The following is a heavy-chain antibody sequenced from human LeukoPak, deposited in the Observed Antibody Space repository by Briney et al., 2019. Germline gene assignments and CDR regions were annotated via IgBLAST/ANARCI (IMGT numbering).Heavy chain of an antibody. D-gene: IGHD3-10*01. J-gene: IGHJ6*02. V-gene: IGHV4-59*01. Sequence: SETLSLTCTVSGGSISSYYWSWIRQPPGKGLEWIGYIYYSGSTNYNPSLKSRVTISVDTSKNQFSLKLSSVTAADTAVYYCARDRLWFGELSSPGYYYYGMDVWGQGTTVTVSS. CDR3: ARDRLWFGELSSPGYYYYGMDV. CDR1: GGSISSYY. CDR2: IYYSGST.